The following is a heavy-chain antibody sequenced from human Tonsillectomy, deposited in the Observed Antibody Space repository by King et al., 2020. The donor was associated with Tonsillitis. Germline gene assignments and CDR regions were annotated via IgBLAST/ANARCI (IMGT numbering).Heavy chain of an antibody. V-gene: IGHV3-21*01. CDR3: AREGVGGYGLGYDTSSPFDY. D-gene: IGHD3-22*01. J-gene: IGHJ4*02. CDR2: ISSSRSYI. Sequence: VQLVESGGGLVKPGGSLRLSCAASGFTFNTYTMNWVRQAPGKGLEWVSSISSSRSYIYYADSVRGRFTISRDNAKNSLYLQMNSLRAEDTAVYYCAREGVGGYGLGYDTSSPFDYWGQGTLVTVSS. CDR1: GFTFNTYT.